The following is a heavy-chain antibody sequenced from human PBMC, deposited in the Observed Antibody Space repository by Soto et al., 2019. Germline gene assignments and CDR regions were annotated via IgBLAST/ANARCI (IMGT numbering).Heavy chain of an antibody. J-gene: IGHJ4*02. Sequence: SETLSLTCTVSGGSISSGDYYWSWIRQPPGKGLEWIGYIYYSGSTYYNPSLKSRVTISVDTSKNQFSLKLSSVTAADTAVYYWARVSRWRHFGYSSSWLFDYWGQGTLVTVSS. V-gene: IGHV4-30-4*01. CDR3: ARVSRWRHFGYSSSWLFDY. CDR2: IYYSGST. CDR1: GGSISSGDYY. D-gene: IGHD6-13*01.